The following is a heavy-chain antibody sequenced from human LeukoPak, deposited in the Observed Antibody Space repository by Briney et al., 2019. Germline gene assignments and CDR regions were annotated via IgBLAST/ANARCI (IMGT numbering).Heavy chain of an antibody. D-gene: IGHD5-12*01. J-gene: IGHJ4*02. V-gene: IGHV3-7*01. CDR1: RINFRGYW. CDR2: MKQDGSEK. Sequence: GGSLRLSCAVSRINFRGYWMAWVRQAPGKGLEWVANMKQDGSEKYYVDPVKGRFTISRDNAKNSLYLEMNSLRVEDTAVYYCARDLGHTGYDLYDYWGQGTLVTVSS. CDR3: ARDLGHTGYDLYDY.